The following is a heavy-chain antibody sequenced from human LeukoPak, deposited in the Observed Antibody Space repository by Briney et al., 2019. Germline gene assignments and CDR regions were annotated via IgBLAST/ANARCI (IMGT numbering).Heavy chain of an antibody. Sequence: SSETLSLTCTVSGGSISSSRHYWGWIRQPPGKGLEWIGNILYSGSTNYNPSLKSRVTISVDTSNNQFSLKLSSVTAADTAVYYCARENTMVRGAFDAFDIWGQGTMVTVSS. D-gene: IGHD3-10*01. CDR2: ILYSGST. V-gene: IGHV4-39*07. CDR1: GGSISSSRHY. J-gene: IGHJ3*02. CDR3: ARENTMVRGAFDAFDI.